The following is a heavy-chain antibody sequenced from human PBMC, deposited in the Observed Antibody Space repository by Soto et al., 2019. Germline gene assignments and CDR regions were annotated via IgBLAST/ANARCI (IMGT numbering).Heavy chain of an antibody. CDR2: MSGTSADT. V-gene: IGHV3-23*01. D-gene: IGHD2-15*01. CDR1: GFMFSAYA. CDR3: AREDGGGPFEY. Sequence: DVHLLESGGGLVQPGGSLRLSCAASGFMFSAYAMHWVRQAPGQGLEWVSSMSGTSADTYYADSVKGRFTVSRDSSKDTLYLQLNSLRAEDTALYFCAREDGGGPFEYWGQGTLVIVSS. J-gene: IGHJ4*02.